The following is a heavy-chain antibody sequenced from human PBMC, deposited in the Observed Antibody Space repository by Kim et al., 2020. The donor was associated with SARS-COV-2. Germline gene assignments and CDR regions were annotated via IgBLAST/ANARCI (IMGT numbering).Heavy chain of an antibody. D-gene: IGHD6-13*01. CDR1: GGTFSSYA. CDR2: IIPILGIA. J-gene: IGHJ5*02. V-gene: IGHV1-69*04. CDR3: ARYSSSWHWFDP. Sequence: SVKVSCKASGGTFSSYAISWVRQAPGQGLEWMGRIIPILGIANYAQKFQGRVTITADKSTSTAYMELSSLRSEDTAVYYCARYSSSWHWFDPWGQGTLVTVSS.